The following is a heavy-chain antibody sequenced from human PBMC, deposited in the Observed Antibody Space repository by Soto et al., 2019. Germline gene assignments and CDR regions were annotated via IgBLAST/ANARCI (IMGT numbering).Heavy chain of an antibody. CDR2: TSIGGNT. J-gene: IGHJ5*02. V-gene: IGHV3-23*01. D-gene: IGHD3-10*01. CDR1: GVPCNTYA. Sequence: PGGSLRLSSEASGVPCNTYAMTWFRQLPGMGLEWVSTTSIGGNTDFAESVRGRFSVSRDNSKNTLYLQMTNLRAEDAAIYFCAKDLRPGLVVPTKSGFDPWGQGTRVTVSS. CDR3: AKDLRPGLVVPTKSGFDP.